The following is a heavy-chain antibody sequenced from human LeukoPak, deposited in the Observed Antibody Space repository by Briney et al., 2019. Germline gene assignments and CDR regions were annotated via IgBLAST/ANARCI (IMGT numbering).Heavy chain of an antibody. CDR2: IYSGGST. J-gene: IGHJ4*02. CDR3: ASSAEDGYTLPFDY. D-gene: IGHD5-24*01. V-gene: IGHV3-53*01. CDR1: GFTFSSYG. Sequence: PGGSLRLSCAASGFTFSSYGMSWVRQAPGKGLEWVSVIYSGGSTYYADSVKGRFTISRDNSKNTLYLQMNSLRAEDTAVYYCASSAEDGYTLPFDYWGQGTLVTVSS.